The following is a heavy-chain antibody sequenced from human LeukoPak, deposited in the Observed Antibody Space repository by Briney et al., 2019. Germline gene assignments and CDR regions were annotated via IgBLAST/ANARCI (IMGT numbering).Heavy chain of an antibody. CDR2: ISYDGSNK. CDR3: AREGVHADSSGYYYDYYFDY. Sequence: GGSLRLSCAASGFTFSSYAMHWVRQAPGEGLEWVAVISYDGSNKYYADSVKGRFTISRDNSKNTLYLQMNSLRAEDTAVYYCAREGVHADSSGYYYDYYFDYWGQGTLVTVSS. J-gene: IGHJ4*02. V-gene: IGHV3-30-3*01. CDR1: GFTFSSYA. D-gene: IGHD3-22*01.